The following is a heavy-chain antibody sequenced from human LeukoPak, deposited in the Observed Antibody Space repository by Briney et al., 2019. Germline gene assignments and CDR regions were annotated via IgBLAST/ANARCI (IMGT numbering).Heavy chain of an antibody. CDR2: IKRRADGGTA. Sequence: GGSLRLSCAASGFTFFDAWMNRVHRAPGKGLEWVGRIKRRADGGTADYAAPVEGRFTISRDDSKNTLYLQMNSLKTEDTAVYYCTTGNWGPYWGQGTLVTVSS. CDR1: GFTFFDAW. V-gene: IGHV3-15*07. D-gene: IGHD7-27*01. J-gene: IGHJ4*02. CDR3: TTGNWGPY.